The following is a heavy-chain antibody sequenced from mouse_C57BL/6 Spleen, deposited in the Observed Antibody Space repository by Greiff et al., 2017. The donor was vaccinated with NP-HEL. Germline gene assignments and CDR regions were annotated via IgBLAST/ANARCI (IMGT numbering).Heavy chain of an antibody. D-gene: IGHD1-2*01. Sequence: VQLQQPGAELVMPGASVKLSCKASGYTFTSYWMHWVKQRPGQGLEWIGEIDPSDSYTNYNQKFKGKSTLTVDKSSSTAYMQLSSLTSEDSAVYYCARHYCEWYFDGWGTGTTVTVSS. CDR2: IDPSDSYT. CDR3: ARHYCEWYFDG. CDR1: GYTFTSYW. V-gene: IGHV1-69*01. J-gene: IGHJ1*03.